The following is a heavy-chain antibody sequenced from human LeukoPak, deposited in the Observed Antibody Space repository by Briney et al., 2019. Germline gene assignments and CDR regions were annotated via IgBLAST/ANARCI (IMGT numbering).Heavy chain of an antibody. CDR3: ARHGGYSYAADY. CDR2: IYYSGST. Sequence: SETLSLTCTVSGDSISSSSYYWGWIRQPPGKGLEWIGSIYYSGSTYYNPSLKSRVTISVDTSKNQFSLKLSSVTAADTAVYYCARHGGYSYAADYWGQGTLVTVSS. CDR1: GDSISSSSYY. J-gene: IGHJ4*02. V-gene: IGHV4-39*01. D-gene: IGHD5-18*01.